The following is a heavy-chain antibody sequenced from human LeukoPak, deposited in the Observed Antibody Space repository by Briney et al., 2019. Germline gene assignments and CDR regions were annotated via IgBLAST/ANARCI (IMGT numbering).Heavy chain of an antibody. CDR3: ARARGYFDL. D-gene: IGHD3-10*01. V-gene: IGHV6-1*01. J-gene: IGHJ2*01. Sequence: SQTLSLTCALSGDSVSSNSAAWSWIRRSPSRGLEWLGRTYYRSKWNNNYAISVKSRITINPDTSKNQFSLQLNSVTPEDTGVYYCARARGYFDLWGRGTLVTVSS. CDR1: GDSVSSNSAA. CDR2: TYYRSKWNN.